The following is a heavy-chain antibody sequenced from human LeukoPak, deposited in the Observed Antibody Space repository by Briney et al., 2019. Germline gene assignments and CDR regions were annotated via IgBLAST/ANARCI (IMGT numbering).Heavy chain of an antibody. J-gene: IGHJ4*02. D-gene: IGHD2-8*01. CDR2: IYYSGTT. CDR1: GGSISSSSY. V-gene: IGHV4-39*01. Sequence: SETLSLTCTVSGGSISSSSYWGWICQPPGKGLEWIGSIYYSGTTYYNPSLNSRLSISVDTSKNQFSLQLNSVTAADTALYFCAKWGQRYYFDYWGQGTLVTVSS. CDR3: AKWGQRYYFDY.